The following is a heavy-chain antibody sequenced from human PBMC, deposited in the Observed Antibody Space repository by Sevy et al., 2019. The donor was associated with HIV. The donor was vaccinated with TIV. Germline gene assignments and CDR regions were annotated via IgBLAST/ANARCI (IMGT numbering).Heavy chain of an antibody. CDR1: GFTFSTYD. V-gene: IGHV3-30*02. CDR3: ARGRKTTQEWLEELDYYYGMDV. D-gene: IGHD2-8*01. CDR2: IRYDRSNK. J-gene: IGHJ6*02. Sequence: GGSLRLSCAASGFTFSTYDMHRVRQAPSKGLEWVAYIRYDRSNKYYGDSVRGRFTISRDNSKSTLYVQLNSLRAEDTAVYYCARGRKTTQEWLEELDYYYGMDVWGQGTSVTVSS.